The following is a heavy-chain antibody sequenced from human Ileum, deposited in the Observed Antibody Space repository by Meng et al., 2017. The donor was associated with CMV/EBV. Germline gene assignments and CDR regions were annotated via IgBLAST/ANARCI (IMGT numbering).Heavy chain of an antibody. CDR1: GGSFTSSY. J-gene: IGHJ5*02. D-gene: IGHD7-27*01. Sequence: SETLSLTCTVSGGSFTSSYWSWIRQPPGKTLEWIGYVYYSGSTNYNPSLKSRVTISVDTSKSQSSLKLSSVTAEDTAMYYCARDSTGDRWFDPWGQGTLVTVSS. CDR3: ARDSTGDRWFDP. CDR2: VYYSGST. V-gene: IGHV4-59*01.